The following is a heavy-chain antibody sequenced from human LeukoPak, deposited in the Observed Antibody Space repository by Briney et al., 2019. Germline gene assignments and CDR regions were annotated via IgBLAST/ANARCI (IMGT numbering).Heavy chain of an antibody. D-gene: IGHD6-19*01. J-gene: IGHJ4*02. CDR1: GYTFTSYD. CDR2: TNPNSGKT. CDR3: VRVSGGWLDFDY. Sequence: GASVKVSCKASGYTFTSYDINWVRQAPGQGLEWMGWTNPNSGKTGYVRKFQGRVTMTRDTSISTAYMELSSLTSEDTAVYYCVRVSGGWLDFDYWGQGTLVTVSS. V-gene: IGHV1-8*01.